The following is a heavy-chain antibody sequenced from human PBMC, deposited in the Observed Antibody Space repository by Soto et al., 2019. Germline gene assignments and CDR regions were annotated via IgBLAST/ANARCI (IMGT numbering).Heavy chain of an antibody. CDR3: ARTMVRGVIIAYYYYGMDV. CDR1: GFSISSSSYY. D-gene: IGHD3-10*01. J-gene: IGHJ6*02. Sequence: SETLSLTCTVSGFSISSSSYYWVWIRQPPGKGLEWIGSIYYSGSTYYNPSLKSRVTISVDTSKNQFSLKLSSVTAADTAVYYCARTMVRGVIIAYYYYGMDVWGQGTTVTVSS. V-gene: IGHV4-39*01. CDR2: IYYSGST.